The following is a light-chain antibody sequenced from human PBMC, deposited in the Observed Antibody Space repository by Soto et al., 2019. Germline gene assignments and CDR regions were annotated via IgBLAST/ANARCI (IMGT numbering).Light chain of an antibody. CDR3: HQADTFPLA. J-gene: IGKJ4*01. V-gene: IGKV1-12*01. Sequence: DIQMTQSPSSVSASVGDRVTITCRASQGISSCLAWYQQKPGKAPNLLSYAASSLLSGVPSRFSGSGSGTDFTLTISSLQPEDFATYYCHQADTFPLAFGGGTKVEIQ. CDR1: QGISSC. CDR2: AAS.